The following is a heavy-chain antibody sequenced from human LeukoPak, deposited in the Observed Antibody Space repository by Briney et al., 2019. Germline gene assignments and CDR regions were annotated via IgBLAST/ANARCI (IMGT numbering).Heavy chain of an antibody. J-gene: IGHJ4*02. Sequence: GRSLRLSCAASGFTFDDYAMHWVRQAPGRGLEWVSGISWSSDKIDYADSVRGRFTISRDNAKNSLYLQMNSLRAEDTALYYCARDRYSSGPYYFDYWGQGTLVTVSS. D-gene: IGHD6-19*01. CDR3: ARDRYSSGPYYFDY. CDR1: GFTFDDYA. CDR2: ISWSSDKI. V-gene: IGHV3-9*01.